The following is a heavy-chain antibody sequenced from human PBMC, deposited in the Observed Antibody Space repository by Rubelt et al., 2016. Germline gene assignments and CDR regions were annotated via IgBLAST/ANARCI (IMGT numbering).Heavy chain of an antibody. J-gene: IGHJ4*02. CDR2: INHSGST. CDR3: AGNYYDSSGSDY. CDR1: GGSFSGYY. Sequence: QVQLQQWGAGLLKPSETLSLTCAVYGGSFSGYYWSWIRQPPGKGLEWIGEINHSGSTNYNPSLKSRVTISVDTSKNQFSLKLGSVTAADTAGYYCAGNYYDSSGSDYWGQGTLVTVSS. D-gene: IGHD3-22*01. V-gene: IGHV4-34*06.